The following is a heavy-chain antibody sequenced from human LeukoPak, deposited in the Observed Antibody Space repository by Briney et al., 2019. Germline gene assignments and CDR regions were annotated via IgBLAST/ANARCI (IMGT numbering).Heavy chain of an antibody. CDR2: INHSGST. CDR1: GXSFSGYY. V-gene: IGHV4-34*01. D-gene: IGHD3-9*01. Sequence: KPSETLSLTCAVYGXSFSGYYWSWIRQPPGKGLEWIGEINHSGSTNYNPSLKSRVTISVDTSKNQFSLKLSSVTAADTAVYYCARFSEAYYDILTGYYRYPHFDYWGQGTLVTVSS. J-gene: IGHJ4*02. CDR3: ARFSEAYYDILTGYYRYPHFDY.